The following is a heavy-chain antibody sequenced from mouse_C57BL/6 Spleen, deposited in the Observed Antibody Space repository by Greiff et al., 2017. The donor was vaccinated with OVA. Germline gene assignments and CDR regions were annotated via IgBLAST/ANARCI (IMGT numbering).Heavy chain of an antibody. CDR1: GFTFSSYG. J-gene: IGHJ4*01. Sequence: EVHLVESGGDLVKPGGSLKLSCAASGFTFSSYGMSWVRQTPDKRLEWVATISSGGSYTYYPDSVKGRFTISRDNAKNTLYLQMSSLKSEDTAMYYCARQSYGSSYDAMDYWGQGTSVTVSS. CDR3: ARQSYGSSYDAMDY. CDR2: ISSGGSYT. V-gene: IGHV5-6*01. D-gene: IGHD1-1*01.